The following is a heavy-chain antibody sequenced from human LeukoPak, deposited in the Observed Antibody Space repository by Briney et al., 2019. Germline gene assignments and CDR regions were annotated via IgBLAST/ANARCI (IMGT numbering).Heavy chain of an antibody. CDR2: IYYSGST. J-gene: IGHJ3*02. CDR3: ARASIQLWFGSDAFDI. D-gene: IGHD5-18*01. CDR1: GGSISSYY. V-gene: IGHV4-59*01. Sequence: SETLSLTCTVSGGSISSYYWSWIRQPPGKGLEWIGYIYYSGSTNYNPSLKSRVTISVDTSKNQFSLKLSSVTAADTAVYYCARASIQLWFGSDAFDIWGQGTMVTVSS.